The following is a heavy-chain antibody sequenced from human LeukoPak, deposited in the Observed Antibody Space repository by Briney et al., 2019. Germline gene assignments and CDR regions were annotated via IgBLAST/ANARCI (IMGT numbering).Heavy chain of an antibody. CDR2: SYTGGST. Sequence: PGGSLRVSCAASGFSVSNYYMSWVRQAPGKGLEWVSVSYTGGSTYYADSVKGRFTISRDNSRNTVHLQMNSLTAEDTAVYYCVRGRGYPNDHWGQGTLVTVSS. J-gene: IGHJ4*02. CDR1: GFSVSNYY. CDR3: VRGRGYPNDH. D-gene: IGHD3-16*02. V-gene: IGHV3-53*01.